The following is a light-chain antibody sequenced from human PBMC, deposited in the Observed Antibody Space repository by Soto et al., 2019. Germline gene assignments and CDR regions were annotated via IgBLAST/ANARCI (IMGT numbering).Light chain of an antibody. CDR3: QQYNNWPPLT. CDR2: GAS. J-gene: IGKJ4*01. Sequence: LVPKSQATLSFSPGERAPLSCRASKSVRSALAWYQQKPGQAPRLLIYGASTRATGIPARFSGSGSGTEFTLTISSLQSEDFAVYYCQQYNNWPPLTFGGGTKVEIK. CDR1: KSVRSA. V-gene: IGKV3-15*01.